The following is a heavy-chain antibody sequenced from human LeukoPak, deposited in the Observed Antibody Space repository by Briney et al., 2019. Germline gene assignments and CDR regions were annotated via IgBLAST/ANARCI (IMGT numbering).Heavy chain of an antibody. CDR2: INPSGVSP. Sequence: ASVKVSCKAARYTLTSYYLDWVRQGRGQGREWMGIINPSGVSPTYAQQFQGRVTMTRDTSTSTVYMELSSLRSEDTAVYFCARGSSGYHDYRGQGTLVTVSS. J-gene: IGHJ4*02. CDR1: RYTLTSYY. V-gene: IGHV1-46*01. D-gene: IGHD3-22*01. CDR3: ARGSSGYHDY.